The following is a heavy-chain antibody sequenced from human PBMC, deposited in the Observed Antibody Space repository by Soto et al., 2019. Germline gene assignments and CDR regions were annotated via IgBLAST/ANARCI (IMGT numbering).Heavy chain of an antibody. J-gene: IGHJ4*02. CDR1: GFTFSSYW. Sequence: PGGSLRLSCAASGFTFSSYWMHWVRQAPGKGLVWVSRMNGDGSSTTYADSVRGRFTISRDNAKNTLYLQMNSLRAEDTAMYFCARGSGLGGFWGQGALVTVSS. CDR3: ARGSGLGGF. V-gene: IGHV3-74*01. D-gene: IGHD3-16*01. CDR2: MNGDGSST.